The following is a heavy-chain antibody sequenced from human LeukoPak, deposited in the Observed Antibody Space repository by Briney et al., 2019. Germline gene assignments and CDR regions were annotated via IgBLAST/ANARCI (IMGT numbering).Heavy chain of an antibody. CDR2: IKSKTDGWTT. J-gene: IGHJ4*02. CDR1: GFTFSNAW. Sequence: PGGSLRLSCAASGFTFSNAWMSWVRQAPGKGLEWVGRIKSKTDGWTTDYAAPVKGRFTISRDDSKNTLYLQMNSLKTEDTAVYYCTTDGVITMVRGVISHKDWGQGTLVTVSS. D-gene: IGHD3-10*01. CDR3: TTDGVITMVRGVISHKD. V-gene: IGHV3-15*01.